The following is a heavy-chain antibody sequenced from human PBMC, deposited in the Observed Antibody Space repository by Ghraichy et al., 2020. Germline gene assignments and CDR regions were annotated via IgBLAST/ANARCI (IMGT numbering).Heavy chain of an antibody. D-gene: IGHD2-2*01. CDR1: GFTFSSYS. CDR2: ISSDGGTT. V-gene: IGHV3-48*02. J-gene: IGHJ3*02. CDR3: ARDCTTISCRAWHAFDM. Sequence: GGSLRLSCAASGFTFSSYSMNWVRQAPGKGLEWVSYISSDGGTTHYADSMKGRFTISRDNAKNSLYLQMNSLTDKDTAAYYCARDCTTISCRAWHAFDMWVQLAMVTVSA.